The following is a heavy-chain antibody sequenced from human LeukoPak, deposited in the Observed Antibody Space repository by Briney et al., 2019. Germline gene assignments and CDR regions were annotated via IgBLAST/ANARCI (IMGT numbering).Heavy chain of an antibody. J-gene: IGHJ4*02. CDR2: IKQDGSEK. V-gene: IGHV3-7*04. D-gene: IGHD2-15*01. CDR1: GFTFSTYW. CDR3: ARGYCSGGSCSSYFDY. Sequence: GGSLRLSCVASGFTFSTYWMSWVRQAPGKGLEWVAIIKQDGSEKYYVDSVKGRFTISRDNAKNSLYLQMNSLRAEDTAVYYCARGYCSGGSCSSYFDYWGQGTLVTVSS.